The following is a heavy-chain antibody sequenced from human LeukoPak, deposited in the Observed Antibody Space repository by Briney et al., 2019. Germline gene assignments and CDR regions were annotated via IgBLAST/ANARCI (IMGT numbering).Heavy chain of an antibody. CDR2: IKSKTDGGTT. V-gene: IGHV3-15*01. D-gene: IGHD3-22*01. CDR3: TRENYYDSSGYYHPTGC. CDR1: GFTFSNAW. J-gene: IGHJ4*02. Sequence: GGSLRLSCAASGFTFSNAWMSWVRQAPGKGLEWVGRIKSKTDGGTTDYAAPVKGRFTISRDDSKNTLYLQMNSLKTEDTAVYYCTRENYYDSSGYYHPTGCWGQGTLVTVSS.